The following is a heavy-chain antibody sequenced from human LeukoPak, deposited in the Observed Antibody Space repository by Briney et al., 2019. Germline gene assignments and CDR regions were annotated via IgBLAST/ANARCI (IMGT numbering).Heavy chain of an antibody. J-gene: IGHJ4*02. CDR2: INTDGSAT. CDR3: VRADYDSSGYHFDN. Sequence: PGGSLRLSCGASGFTFSSYWLHWVRQPPGKGLAWVSRINTDGSATDYADSVKGRFTISRDNAKNTVYLQMDTLSGEDTAVYYCVRADYDSSGYHFDNWGQGSLVTVSS. CDR1: GFTFSSYW. V-gene: IGHV3-74*01. D-gene: IGHD3-22*01.